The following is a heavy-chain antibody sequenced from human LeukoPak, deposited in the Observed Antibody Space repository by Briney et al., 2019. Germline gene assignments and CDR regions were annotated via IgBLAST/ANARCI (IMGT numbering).Heavy chain of an antibody. Sequence: SQTLSLTCAISGDSVSSNSAAWNWIRQSPSRGLEWLGRTYYRSKWYNDYAVSVKSRITINPDTSKNQFSLQLNSVTPEDTAVYYCARDRYDFWSGYYGYYYYYGMDVWGQGTTVTVSS. V-gene: IGHV6-1*01. J-gene: IGHJ6*02. CDR3: ARDRYDFWSGYYGYYYYYGMDV. CDR2: TYYRSKWYN. D-gene: IGHD3-3*01. CDR1: GDSVSSNSAA.